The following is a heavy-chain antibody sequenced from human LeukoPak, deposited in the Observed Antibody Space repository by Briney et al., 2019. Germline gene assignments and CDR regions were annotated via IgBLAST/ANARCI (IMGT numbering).Heavy chain of an antibody. J-gene: IGHJ4*02. CDR3: ARMDAVPPSSYFDY. CDR1: GGSISSSNHY. Sequence: KPSETLSLTCAVSGGSISSSNHYWGWIRQPPGKGLEWIGHIYYSGSTYHNPSLKSRVAISVDTSRNQFSLKLSSVTVADKAVYYCARMDAVPPSSYFDYWGQGTLVAVSS. CDR2: IYYSGST. V-gene: IGHV4-39*01. D-gene: IGHD5-18*01.